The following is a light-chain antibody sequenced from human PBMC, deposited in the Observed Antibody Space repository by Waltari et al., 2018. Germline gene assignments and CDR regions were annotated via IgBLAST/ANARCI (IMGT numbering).Light chain of an antibody. Sequence: QSALTQPASVSGSPGQSITISCTGLRSDLGSYHLVSWFQHHPAKAPKLLICEVSKGPPEVSTCFAGSASGNAAYLTISGLQAEDEADYYCCSSPESSTSWVFGGGTKLTVL. V-gene: IGLV2-23*02. CDR1: RSDLGSYHL. J-gene: IGLJ3*02. CDR2: EVS. CDR3: CSSPESSTSWV.